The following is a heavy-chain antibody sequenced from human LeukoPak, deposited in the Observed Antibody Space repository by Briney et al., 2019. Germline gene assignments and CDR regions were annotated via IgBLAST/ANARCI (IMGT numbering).Heavy chain of an antibody. V-gene: IGHV3-48*03. D-gene: IGHD6-19*01. CDR1: GFTFSSYE. CDR3: ARENTGWYGAYFDY. Sequence: GGSLRLSCAASGFTFSSYEMNWVRQAPGKGLDWVSYISRSGSTIYYADSVKGRLTISRDNSKNSLYLQMDSLRAEDTAVYYCARENTGWYGAYFDYWGQGTLVTVSS. J-gene: IGHJ4*02. CDR2: ISRSGSTI.